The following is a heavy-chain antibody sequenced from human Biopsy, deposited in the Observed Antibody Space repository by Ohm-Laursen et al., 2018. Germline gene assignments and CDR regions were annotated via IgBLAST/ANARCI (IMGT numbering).Heavy chain of an antibody. CDR3: ARVGVGAPSIDHFDS. D-gene: IGHD1-26*01. Sequence: PSQTLSLTCAVSGGSIYNFFWSWIRQPPGKGLEWIGYIYYSGSTNYNPSLKSRVTISVDRSKNHFSLELSSVTAADTAVYYCARVGVGAPSIDHFDSWGQGALVTVSS. V-gene: IGHV4-59*01. J-gene: IGHJ4*02. CDR1: GGSIYNFF. CDR2: IYYSGST.